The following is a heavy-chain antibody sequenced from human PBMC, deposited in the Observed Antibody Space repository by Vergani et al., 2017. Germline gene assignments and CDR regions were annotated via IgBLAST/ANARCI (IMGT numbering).Heavy chain of an antibody. CDR1: GYTFTGYY. CDR2: INPNSGGT. Sequence: QVQLVQSGAEVKKPGASVKVSCKASGYTFTGYYMHWVRQAPGQGLEWMGWINPNSGGTNYAQKCQGWVTMTRDTSISTAYMELSRLRSDDTAVYYCARRGGPGDYGGHPPLDYWGQGSLVTVSS. CDR3: ARRGGPGDYGGHPPLDY. J-gene: IGHJ4*02. D-gene: IGHD4-23*01. V-gene: IGHV1-2*04.